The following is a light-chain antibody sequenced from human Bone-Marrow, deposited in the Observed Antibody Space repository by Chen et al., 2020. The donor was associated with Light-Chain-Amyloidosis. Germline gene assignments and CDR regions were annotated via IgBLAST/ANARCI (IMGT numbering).Light chain of an antibody. CDR3: QQYGTSPLT. Sequence: EIVLTQSPGTLSLSPGEGANLSCRASQTISSNYLTWYQQKFGQAPRLLIYGSSSRATGIPDRFTGSRSGKDFTLTINRLEPEDFAMYYCQQYGTSPLTFGEGTKVEIK. CDR2: GSS. V-gene: IGKV3-20*01. J-gene: IGKJ4*01. CDR1: QTISSNY.